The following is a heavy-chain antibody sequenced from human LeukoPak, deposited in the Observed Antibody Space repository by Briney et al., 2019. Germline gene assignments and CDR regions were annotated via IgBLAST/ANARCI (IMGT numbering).Heavy chain of an antibody. CDR1: GGSISSSSYY. D-gene: IGHD6-19*01. CDR2: IYYSGST. V-gene: IGHV4-39*01. CDR3: ARLRIAVAGTPNWFDP. Sequence: SETLSLTCTVSGGSISSSSYYWGWLRQPPGKGLEWIGSIYYSGSTYYNPSLKSRVTISVDTSKNQFSLKLSSVTAADMAVYYCARLRIAVAGTPNWFDPWGQGTLVTVSS. J-gene: IGHJ5*02.